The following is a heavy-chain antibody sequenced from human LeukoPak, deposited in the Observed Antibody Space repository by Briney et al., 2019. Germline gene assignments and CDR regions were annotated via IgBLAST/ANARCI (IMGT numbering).Heavy chain of an antibody. V-gene: IGHV1-2*02. D-gene: IGHD3-22*01. J-gene: IGHJ4*02. CDR2: INPNSGDT. CDR3: ARDPYYYDSSGYYS. CDR1: GYIFTGYY. Sequence: ASVKVSCKASGYIFTGYYMHWVRQAPGQGLEWMGWINPNSGDTNYAQKFQGRVTMTRDTSISTAYMELSRLRSDDTAVYYCARDPYYYDSSGYYSWGQGTLVTVSS.